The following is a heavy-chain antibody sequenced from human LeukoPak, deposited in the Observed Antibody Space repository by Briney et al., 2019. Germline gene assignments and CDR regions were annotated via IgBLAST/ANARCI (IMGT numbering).Heavy chain of an antibody. D-gene: IGHD2-15*01. CDR3: AHYCGGGSCPDGDDAFDI. V-gene: IGHV1-69*06. J-gene: IGHJ3*02. CDR2: IIPIFGTA. Sequence: SVKVSCKASGGTFSSYAISWVRQAPGQGLEWMGGIIPIFGTANYAQKFQGRVTITADKSTSTAYMELSSLRSEDTAVYYCAHYCGGGSCPDGDDAFDIWGQGTMVTVSS. CDR1: GGTFSSYA.